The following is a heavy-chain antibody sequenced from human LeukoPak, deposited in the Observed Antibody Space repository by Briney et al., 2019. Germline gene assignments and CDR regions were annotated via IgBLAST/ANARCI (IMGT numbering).Heavy chain of an antibody. Sequence: GGSLRLSCAASGFTFSSYWMSWVRQAPGKGLEWVSYMSSSGVIYYADSVKGRFTISRDNAKNSLYLQMNNLRVEDTAMYYCARSRSGQYWGQGTLVTVSS. CDR2: MSSSGVI. CDR3: ARSRSGQY. J-gene: IGHJ4*02. D-gene: IGHD3-3*01. V-gene: IGHV3-48*04. CDR1: GFTFSSYW.